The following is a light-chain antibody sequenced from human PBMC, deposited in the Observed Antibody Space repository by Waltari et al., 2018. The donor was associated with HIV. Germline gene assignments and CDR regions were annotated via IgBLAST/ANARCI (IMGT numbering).Light chain of an antibody. Sequence: DIVLTQSPPTLSLSPGERATISCRASQSVSRYLAWYQHKPRQSPKLLIYDASNTATGIPARFSGSGSGTDFTLTISSLEPEDFAVYYCQQRSIWPPGTFGQGTKVEIK. CDR2: DAS. CDR3: QQRSIWPPGT. V-gene: IGKV3-11*01. J-gene: IGKJ1*01. CDR1: QSVSRY.